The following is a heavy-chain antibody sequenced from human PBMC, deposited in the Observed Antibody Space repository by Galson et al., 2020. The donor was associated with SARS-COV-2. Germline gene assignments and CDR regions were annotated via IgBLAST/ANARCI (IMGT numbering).Heavy chain of an antibody. J-gene: IGHJ4*02. D-gene: IGHD1-26*01. CDR3: AKEVGPTPFFFDD. V-gene: IGHV3-23*01. CDR2: ISGSGYST. CDR1: GFTFRNYA. Sequence: GGSLRLSCAASGFTFRNYAMSWVRQAPGKGLEWVSAISGSGYSTYYADSVKGRFTISRDNSKNTLYLQMNSLRADDTAVDYCAKEVGPTPFFFDDWGQGTLGTVSP.